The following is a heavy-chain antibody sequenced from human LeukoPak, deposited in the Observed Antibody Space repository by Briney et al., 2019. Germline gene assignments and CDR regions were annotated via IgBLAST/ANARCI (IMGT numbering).Heavy chain of an antibody. D-gene: IGHD3-10*01. Sequence: TSETLSLTCAVYGGSFSGYYWSWIRQPPGKGLEWIGEINHSGSTNYNPSLKSRVTISVDTSKNQFSLKLSSVTAADTAVYYCARGRNYYGSGSYPNYYYCGMDVWGKGTTVTVSS. CDR2: INHSGST. CDR3: ARGRNYYGSGSYPNYYYCGMDV. CDR1: GGSFSGYY. V-gene: IGHV4-34*01. J-gene: IGHJ6*04.